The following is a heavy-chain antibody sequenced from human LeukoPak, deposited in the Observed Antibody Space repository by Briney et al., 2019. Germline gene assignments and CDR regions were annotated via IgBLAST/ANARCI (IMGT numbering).Heavy chain of an antibody. J-gene: IGHJ4*02. Sequence: GASVKFSCKASVGTFSSYAISWVRQAPGQGLEWMGGIIPIFGTANYAQKFQGRVTITADKSTSTAYMELSSLRSEDTAVYYCASTIRRYYYDSSGYYYPPGYWGQGTLVTVSS. D-gene: IGHD3-22*01. CDR1: VGTFSSYA. V-gene: IGHV1-69*06. CDR3: ASTIRRYYYDSSGYYYPPGY. CDR2: IIPIFGTA.